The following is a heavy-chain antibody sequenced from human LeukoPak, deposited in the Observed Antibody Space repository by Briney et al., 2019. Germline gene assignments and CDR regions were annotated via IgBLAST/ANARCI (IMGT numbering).Heavy chain of an antibody. CDR1: GDSISSRPYY. Sequence: SETLSLTCTVSGDSISSRPYYWGWVRQPPGKGLEWIGEINHSGSTNYNPSLKSRVTISVDTSKNQFSLKLSSVTAADTAVYYCARRRWLPWGAYFDYWGQGTLVTVSS. V-gene: IGHV4-39*07. D-gene: IGHD5-24*01. CDR3: ARRRWLPWGAYFDY. J-gene: IGHJ4*02. CDR2: INHSGST.